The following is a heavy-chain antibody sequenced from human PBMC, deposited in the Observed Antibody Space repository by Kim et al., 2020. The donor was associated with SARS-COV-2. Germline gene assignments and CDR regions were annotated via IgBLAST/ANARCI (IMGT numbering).Heavy chain of an antibody. CDR3: AREGLTSAH. V-gene: IGHV3-23*01. D-gene: IGHD2-2*01. CDR2: ST. Sequence: STYYADSVKGRFTSSRDNSKNTLYLQMNSLRAEDTAVYYCAREGLTSAHWGQGTLVTVSS. J-gene: IGHJ4*02.